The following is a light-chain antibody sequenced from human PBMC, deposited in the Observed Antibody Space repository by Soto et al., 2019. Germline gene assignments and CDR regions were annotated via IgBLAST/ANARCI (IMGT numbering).Light chain of an antibody. J-gene: IGKJ5*01. V-gene: IGKV3-11*01. CDR1: QTVSSY. CDR3: QQRSTSIT. CDR2: DAS. Sequence: IVLTQSPATLFLWPGETAILSCRASQTVSSYLSWYQHKPGQAPRLLIYDASKRAPGIPARFSGSGSGTDFTLTISSLEPEDFAVYYCQQRSTSITFGQGTRLEIE.